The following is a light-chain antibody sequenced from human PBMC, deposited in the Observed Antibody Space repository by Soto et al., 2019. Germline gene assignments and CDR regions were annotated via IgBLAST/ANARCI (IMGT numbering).Light chain of an antibody. V-gene: IGKV3-15*01. CDR1: QSVSSN. Sequence: EIVMTQSPATLSVSPGERATLSCRASQSVSSNLAWYQQKSGQAPSLLIYGASTRATGTPARFSGSGSGTEFTLTISTLLSEDFAVYYCQQYNNWPLWTVGQGTKVDIK. J-gene: IGKJ1*01. CDR3: QQYNNWPLWT. CDR2: GAS.